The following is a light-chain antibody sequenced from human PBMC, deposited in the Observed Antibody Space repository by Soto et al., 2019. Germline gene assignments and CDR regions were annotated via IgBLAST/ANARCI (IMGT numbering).Light chain of an antibody. Sequence: VMTQSPATLSLSPGERATLSFLASETVATNLAWYQQKPGQAPRLLISGASTRAAGISDRFRGSGSGTEFTLTISSLRSEDSAIYYCQQYFEWPPMTFGQGTKVDIK. J-gene: IGKJ1*01. CDR2: GAS. V-gene: IGKV3-15*01. CDR3: QQYFEWPPMT. CDR1: ETVATN.